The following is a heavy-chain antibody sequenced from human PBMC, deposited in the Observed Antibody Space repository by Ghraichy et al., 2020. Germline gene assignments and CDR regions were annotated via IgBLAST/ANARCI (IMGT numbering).Heavy chain of an antibody. Sequence: LSLTCAASGFTFSSYAMSWVRQAPGKGPEWVSGISGSGGRTYYADSVKGRFTISRDNSKNTLYLQMNSLRAEDTAVYYCAKPHLSSGYDLAYFDYWGQGTLVTVSS. CDR3: AKPHLSSGYDLAYFDY. CDR2: ISGSGGRT. CDR1: GFTFSSYA. D-gene: IGHD5-12*01. V-gene: IGHV3-23*01. J-gene: IGHJ4*02.